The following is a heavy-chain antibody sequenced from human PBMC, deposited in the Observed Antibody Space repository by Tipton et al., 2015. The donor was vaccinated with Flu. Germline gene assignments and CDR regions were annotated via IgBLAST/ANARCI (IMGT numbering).Heavy chain of an antibody. D-gene: IGHD6-19*01. V-gene: IGHV3-74*01. J-gene: IGHJ4*02. CDR1: GFTFSTYW. Sequence: SLRLSCAASGFTFSTYWMHWVRQAPGKGLVWVSRISGDGTSTTYADSVKGRFTISRDNSKNTLYLQMNNLRAEDTAMYYCARGPTGWYDYFNFWGRGTLVTVSS. CDR3: ARGPTGWYDYFNF. CDR2: ISGDGTST.